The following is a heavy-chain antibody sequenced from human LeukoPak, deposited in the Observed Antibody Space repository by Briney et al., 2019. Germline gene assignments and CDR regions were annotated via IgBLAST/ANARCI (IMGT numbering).Heavy chain of an antibody. D-gene: IGHD3-9*01. V-gene: IGHV4-59*01. Sequence: SETLSLTCTVSGGSISSYYWSWIRQPPGKGLEWIGYIYYSGSTNYNPSLKSRVTISVDTSKNQFSLKLSSVTAADTAVYYCARSGGVYYDILTGYTGGGYYYYMDVWGKGTTVTVSS. CDR1: GGSISSYY. J-gene: IGHJ6*03. CDR3: ARSGGVYYDILTGYTGGGYYYYMDV. CDR2: IYYSGST.